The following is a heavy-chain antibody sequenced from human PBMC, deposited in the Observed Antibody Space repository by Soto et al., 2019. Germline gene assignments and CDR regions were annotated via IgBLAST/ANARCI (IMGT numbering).Heavy chain of an antibody. V-gene: IGHV4-31*03. CDR1: GGSISSGGYY. D-gene: IGHD6-19*01. CDR2: IYDRGST. Sequence: QVELQESGPGLVKPSQTLSLTCTVSGGSISSGGYYWSWIRQHPGKVLEWIGYIYDRGSTYYNPSLKSRFTLSVATSKNQFSLKLSSVTAAGTAVYYWASKATGWYPDYWGQGSLVTFSS. CDR3: ASKATGWYPDY. J-gene: IGHJ4*02.